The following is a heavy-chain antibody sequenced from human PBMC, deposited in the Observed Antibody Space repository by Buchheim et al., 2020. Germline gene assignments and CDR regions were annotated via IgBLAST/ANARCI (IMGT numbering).Heavy chain of an antibody. J-gene: IGHJ6*02. CDR3: AKDRCGGDCYNYYGMDV. CDR2: ISGSGGST. CDR1: GFTFSSYA. Sequence: EVQLLESGGGLVQPGGSLRLSCAASGFTFSSYAMSWVRQAPGKGLEWVSAISGSGGSTYYADSVKGRFTISGDNSKNTLYLQMNSLRAEDTAVYYCAKDRCGGDCYNYYGMDVWGQGTT. V-gene: IGHV3-23*01. D-gene: IGHD2-21*02.